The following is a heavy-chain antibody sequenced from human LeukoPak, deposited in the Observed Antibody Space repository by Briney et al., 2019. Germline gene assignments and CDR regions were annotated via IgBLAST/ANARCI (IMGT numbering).Heavy chain of an antibody. CDR1: GFTVSSNY. CDR2: IYSGGST. CDR3: ARDRYYYDSSGYVDY. J-gene: IGHJ4*02. D-gene: IGHD3-22*01. Sequence: GGSLRLSCAASGFTVSSNYMSWVRLAPGKGLEWVSVIYSGGSTYYADSVKGGFTISRDNSKNTLYLQMNSLRAEDTAVYYCARDRYYYDSSGYVDYWGQGTLVTVSS. V-gene: IGHV3-66*01.